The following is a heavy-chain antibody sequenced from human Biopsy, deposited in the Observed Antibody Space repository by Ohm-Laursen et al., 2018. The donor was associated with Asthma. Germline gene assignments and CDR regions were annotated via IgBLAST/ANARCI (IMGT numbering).Heavy chain of an antibody. CDR2: ISASGVCT. J-gene: IGHJ5*02. CDR3: AKITTDRQKANNWFDP. Sequence: SLRLSCSASGFAFNNSSMTWVRQAPGKGLEWVSSISASGVCTFYADSVEGRFTVSRDSSRNTLYLQLSTLRVEDTAAYFCAKITTDRQKANNWFDPWGQGTLVTVSS. V-gene: IGHV3-23*01. D-gene: IGHD3-22*01. CDR1: GFAFNNSS.